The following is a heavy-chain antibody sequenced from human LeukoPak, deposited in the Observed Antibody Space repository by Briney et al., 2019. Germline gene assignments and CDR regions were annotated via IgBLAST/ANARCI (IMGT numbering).Heavy chain of an antibody. J-gene: IGHJ4*02. CDR2: INQDGSEI. CDR3: ARDRHINSWSNDRFDY. D-gene: IGHD6-13*01. V-gene: IGHV3-7*01. CDR1: IFTFSNYW. Sequence: GGSLRLSCAAYIFTFSNYWMTWVRQAPGRGLEWVGNINQDGSEINYVDSVKGRFTISRDNAETSLYLQMNSLRAEDTAIYYCARDRHINSWSNDRFDYWGQGALVTVSS.